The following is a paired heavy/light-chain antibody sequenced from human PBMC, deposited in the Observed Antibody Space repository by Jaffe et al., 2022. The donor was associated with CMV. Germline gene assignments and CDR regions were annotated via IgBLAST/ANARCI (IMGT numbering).Light chain of an antibody. CDR3: QQYGSSPDT. CDR1: QTVNNRY. V-gene: IGKV3-20*01. Sequence: EIVLTQSPGTLSLSPGERATLSCRASQTVNNRYLAWYQLNPGQAPRLLIYGASSRATGIPDRFSGSGSGTDFTLTIRRLGPEDSAVYYCQQYGSSPDTFGQGTRLEIK. J-gene: IGKJ5*01. CDR2: GAS.
Heavy chain of an antibody. J-gene: IGHJ4*02. CDR3: ARRLATYYYQY. Sequence: QLQLQESGPGLVKPSETLSLTCTVYGGSISSSSYYWGWIRQPPGKGLEWIGSISYTGSIDYNPSLKSRVTMSVDTSNSQFSLRLSSVTAADTAVYYCARRLATYYYQYWGQGTLVTVSS. CDR2: ISYTGSI. CDR1: GGSISSSSYY. V-gene: IGHV4-39*01.